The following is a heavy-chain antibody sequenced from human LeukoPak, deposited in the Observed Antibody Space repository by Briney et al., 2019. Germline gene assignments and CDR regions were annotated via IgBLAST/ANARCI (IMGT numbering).Heavy chain of an antibody. V-gene: IGHV5-51*01. CDR1: GYSFTSYW. CDR3: ARKYCSGGSCGRFDP. J-gene: IGHJ5*02. CDR2: IYPGDSDT. D-gene: IGHD2-15*01. Sequence: GESLKISCKGSGYSFTSYWIGWVRQMPGKGLEWMGIIYPGDSDTRYSPSFQGQVTISADKSISTAYLQWSSLKASDTAMYYCARKYCSGGSCGRFDPWGQGILVTVSS.